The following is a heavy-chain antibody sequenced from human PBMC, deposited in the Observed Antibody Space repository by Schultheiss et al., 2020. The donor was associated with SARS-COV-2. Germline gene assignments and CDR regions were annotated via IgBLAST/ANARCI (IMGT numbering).Heavy chain of an antibody. CDR1: GFTFSSYG. CDR3: AREARGVGATEVDY. J-gene: IGHJ4*02. D-gene: IGHD1-26*01. Sequence: GGSLRLSCAASGFTFSSYGMHWVRQAPGKGLEWVSAISGSGGSTYYADSVKGRFTISRDNSKNTLYLQMSSLRAEDTAVYYCAREARGVGATEVDYWGQGTLVTVSS. V-gene: IGHV3-NL1*01. CDR2: ISGSGGST.